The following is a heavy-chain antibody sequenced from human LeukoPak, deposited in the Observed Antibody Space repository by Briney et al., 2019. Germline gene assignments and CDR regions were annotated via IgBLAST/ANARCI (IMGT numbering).Heavy chain of an antibody. Sequence: GGSLRLSCAASGFTFSSYGMHWVRQAPGKGLEWVAFIQSDGTIKYYADSVKGRFTISRDNSKNTLYLQMNSLRAEDTAVYYCAKVLAIVVVIPPPLGFDYWGQGTLVTVSS. CDR1: GFTFSSYG. CDR2: IQSDGTIK. J-gene: IGHJ4*02. CDR3: AKVLAIVVVIPPPLGFDY. D-gene: IGHD3-22*01. V-gene: IGHV3-30*02.